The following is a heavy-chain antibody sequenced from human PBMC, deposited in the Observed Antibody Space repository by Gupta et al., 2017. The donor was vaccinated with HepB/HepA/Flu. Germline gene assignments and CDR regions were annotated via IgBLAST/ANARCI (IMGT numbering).Heavy chain of an antibody. V-gene: IGHV3-23*01. D-gene: IGHD1-26*01. CDR1: GFTFHYFG. J-gene: IGHJ4*02. CDR3: ERDVGASYSGPVDD. Sequence: EVRLLESGGGLEHPGVSLRLSCAASGFTFHYFGMAWVRQAPGRGLEWVSTMRDDCSQTHYENCGTGRFAISRDNSGSTMALPMNSLRVEDSAIYYCERDVGASYSGPVDDGGQGIMVTVSS. CDR2: MRDDCSQT.